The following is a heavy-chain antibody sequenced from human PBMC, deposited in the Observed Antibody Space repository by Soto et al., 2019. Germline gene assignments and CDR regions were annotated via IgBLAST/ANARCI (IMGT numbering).Heavy chain of an antibody. CDR1: GYTFTDFQ. J-gene: IGHJ4*02. CDR2: INAGDGNT. CDR3: ASGLMAGSAY. Sequence: GASVKVSCKASGYTFTDFQIHWVRQAPGQGLEWMGWINAGDGNTKYSHKFQDRVTVTRDTSANTAYMELSSLTSEDTAIYYCASGLMAGSAYWGQGTLVTVSS. D-gene: IGHD3-10*01. V-gene: IGHV1-3*01.